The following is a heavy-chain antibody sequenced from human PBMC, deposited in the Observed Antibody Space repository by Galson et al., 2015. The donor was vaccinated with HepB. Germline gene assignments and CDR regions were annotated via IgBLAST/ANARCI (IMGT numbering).Heavy chain of an antibody. J-gene: IGHJ3*02. Sequence: SVKVSCKASGYTFTSYYMHWVRQAPGQGLEWMGIINPSDGSTSYAQKLQGRVTMTRDTSTSTVYMELSSLRSEDTAVYYCARFWELLGSDIWGQGTMVTVSS. D-gene: IGHD1-26*01. V-gene: IGHV1-46*04. CDR3: ARFWELLGSDI. CDR1: GYTFTSYY. CDR2: INPSDGST.